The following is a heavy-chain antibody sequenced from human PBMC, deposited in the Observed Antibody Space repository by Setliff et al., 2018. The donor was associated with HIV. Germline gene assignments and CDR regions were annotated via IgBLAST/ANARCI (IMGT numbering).Heavy chain of an antibody. V-gene: IGHV3-7*01. CDR2: IKEDGGEK. Sequence: PGGSLSLSCAASGFTFSSYWMSWVRQAPGKGLEWVANIKEDGGEKYYVDSVKGRFTISRDNAKNSLYLQMNSLRAEDTAVYYCARDWSRYCSSTNCPPRGWFDPWGQGTLVTVSS. CDR3: ARDWSRYCSSTNCPPRGWFDP. D-gene: IGHD2-2*01. CDR1: GFTFSSYW. J-gene: IGHJ5*02.